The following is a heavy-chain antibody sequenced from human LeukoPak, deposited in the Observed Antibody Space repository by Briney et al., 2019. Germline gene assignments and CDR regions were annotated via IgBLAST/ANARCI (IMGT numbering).Heavy chain of an antibody. CDR1: GGSISSYY. CDR3: ATLARRGYYYDSSGYQLAEYFQH. Sequence: SETLSLTCTVSGGSISSYYWSWIRQPPGKGLEWIGYIYYSGSTNYNPSLKSRVTISVDTSKNQFSLKLSSVTAADTAVYYCATLARRGYYYDSSGYQLAEYFQHWGQGTLVTVSS. V-gene: IGHV4-59*08. CDR2: IYYSGST. D-gene: IGHD3-22*01. J-gene: IGHJ1*01.